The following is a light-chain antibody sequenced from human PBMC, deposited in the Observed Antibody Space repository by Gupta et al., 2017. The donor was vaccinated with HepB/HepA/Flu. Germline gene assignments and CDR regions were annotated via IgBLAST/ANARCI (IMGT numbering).Light chain of an antibody. V-gene: IGLV2-14*03. Sequence: QSALTQPASVSGSLGQSITISCTGTSSDIGAYNHVSWYQQHPGKAPKLMIYDVINRPSGVPNRFSGSKSGNTASLTISGLQAEDEADYYCSSLTTKNTRLFGGGTKLTVL. J-gene: IGLJ2*01. CDR1: SSDIGAYNH. CDR2: DVI. CDR3: SSLTTKNTRL.